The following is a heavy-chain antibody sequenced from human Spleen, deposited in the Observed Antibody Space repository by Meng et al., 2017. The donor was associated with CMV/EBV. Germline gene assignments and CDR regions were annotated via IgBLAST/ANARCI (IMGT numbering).Heavy chain of an antibody. J-gene: IGHJ4*02. CDR1: GGSFSGYY. Sequence: SETLSLTCAVYGGSFSGYYWSWIRQPPGKGLEWIGEINHSGSTNYNPSLKSRVTISVDTSKNQFSLKLSSVTAADTAVYYCARLGIAVAGADDYWGQGTLVTVSS. CDR3: ARLGIAVAGADDY. V-gene: IGHV4-34*01. D-gene: IGHD6-19*01. CDR2: INHSGST.